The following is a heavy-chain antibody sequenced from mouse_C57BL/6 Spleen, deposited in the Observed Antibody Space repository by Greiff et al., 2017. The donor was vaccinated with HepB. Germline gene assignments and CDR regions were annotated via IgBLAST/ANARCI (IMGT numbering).Heavy chain of an antibody. CDR3: ARTPYYGSSPWFAY. Sequence: EVQLQQSGPELVKPGASVKISCKASGYSFTGYYMNWVKQSPEKSLEWIGEINPSTGGTTYNQKFKAKATLTVDKSSSTAYMQLKSLTSEDSAVYYCARTPYYGSSPWFAYWGQGTLVTVSA. CDR2: INPSTGGT. J-gene: IGHJ3*01. V-gene: IGHV1-42*01. D-gene: IGHD1-1*01. CDR1: GYSFTGYY.